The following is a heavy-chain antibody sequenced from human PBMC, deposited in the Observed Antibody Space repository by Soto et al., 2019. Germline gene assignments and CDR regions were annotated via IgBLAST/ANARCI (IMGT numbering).Heavy chain of an antibody. CDR2: ISYDGSNK. CDR1: GFTFSSYA. V-gene: IGHV3-30-3*01. D-gene: IGHD6-13*01. CDR3: ARDLAAAGTVDIDY. J-gene: IGHJ4*02. Sequence: GGSLRLSCAASGFTFSSYAMHWVRQAPGKGLEWVAVISYDGSNKYYADSVKGRFTISRDNSKNTLYLQMNSLRAEDTAVYYCARDLAAAGTVDIDYWGQGTLVTISS.